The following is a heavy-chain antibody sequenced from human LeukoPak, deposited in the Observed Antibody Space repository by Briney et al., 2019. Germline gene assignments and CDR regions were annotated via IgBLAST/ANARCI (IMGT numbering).Heavy chain of an antibody. J-gene: IGHJ3*02. D-gene: IGHD1-26*01. Sequence: GGSLRLSCAASGFTFSSYAMHWVRQPPGKGLEWVAVISYDGSNKYYADSVKGRFTISRDNSKNTLYLQMNSLRAEDTSVYFCARPLYSGSRLDAFDIWGQGTLVTVSS. CDR2: ISYDGSNK. CDR3: ARPLYSGSRLDAFDI. V-gene: IGHV3-30*04. CDR1: GFTFSSYA.